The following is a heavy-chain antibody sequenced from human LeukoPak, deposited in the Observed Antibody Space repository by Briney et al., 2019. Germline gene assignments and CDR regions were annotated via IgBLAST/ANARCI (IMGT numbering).Heavy chain of an antibody. Sequence: PGGSLRLSCAASGFTFSAYAMHWVRQAPGKGLEWVSGISTSGGRTDYADSVKGQFTISRDNPKNTLYLQMNSLRAEDTAIYYCAKDGSLNCYSTTCLNWFGPWGQGTLVTVSS. CDR2: ISTSGGRT. V-gene: IGHV3-23*01. J-gene: IGHJ5*02. CDR1: GFTFSAYA. D-gene: IGHD2/OR15-2a*01. CDR3: AKDGSLNCYSTTCLNWFGP.